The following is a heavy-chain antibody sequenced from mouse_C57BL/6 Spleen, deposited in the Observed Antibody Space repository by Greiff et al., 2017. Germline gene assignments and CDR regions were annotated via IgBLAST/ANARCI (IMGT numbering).Heavy chain of an antibody. Sequence: QVHVKQPGAELVRPGSSVKLSCKASGYTFTSYWMHWVKQRPIQGLEWIGNIDPSDSETHYNQKFKDKATLTVDKSSSTAYMQLSSLTSEDSAVYYCARTGTGGTWFAYWGQGTLVTVSA. CDR2: IDPSDSET. CDR1: GYTFTSYW. CDR3: ARTGTGGTWFAY. J-gene: IGHJ3*01. V-gene: IGHV1-52*01. D-gene: IGHD3-3*01.